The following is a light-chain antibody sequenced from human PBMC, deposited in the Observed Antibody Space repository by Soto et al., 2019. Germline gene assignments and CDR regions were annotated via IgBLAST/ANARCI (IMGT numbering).Light chain of an antibody. CDR2: GAS. Sequence: LILTQSPGTLSLSPGERATLSCRASESVRNNSLAWYQQHPGQAPRLLIFGASSRATGIPDRFTGTGSGADLRLTIIRLEPDASAVYFCHHNGHGADTFGQGTKLETK. V-gene: IGKV3-20*01. CDR3: HHNGHGADT. CDR1: ESVRNNS. J-gene: IGKJ2*01.